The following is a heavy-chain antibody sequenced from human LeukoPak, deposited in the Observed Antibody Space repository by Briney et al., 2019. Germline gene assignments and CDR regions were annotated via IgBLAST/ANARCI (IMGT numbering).Heavy chain of an antibody. J-gene: IGHJ6*03. CDR3: GRATGPIGYYYYYMDV. CDR2: IIPIFGTA. CDR1: GGTFSSYA. V-gene: IGHV1-69*05. D-gene: IGHD3-3*01. Sequence: SVKVSCTASGGTFSSYAISWVRQAPGQGLEWMGGIIPIFGTANYAQKFQGRVTITTDESTSTAYMELSSLRSEDTAVYYCGRATGPIGYYYYYMDVWGKGTTVTVSS.